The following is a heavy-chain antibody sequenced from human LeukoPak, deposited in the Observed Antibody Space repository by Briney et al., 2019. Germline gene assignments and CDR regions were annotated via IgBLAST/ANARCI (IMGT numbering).Heavy chain of an antibody. CDR3: ARDFDCSSTSCYSWFDP. Sequence: ASVKVSCKASGGTFSSYAISWVRQAPGQGLEWMGGIIPIFGTANYARKFQGRVTITTDESTSTAYMELSSLRSEDTAVYYCARDFDCSSTSCYSWFDPWGQGTLVTVSS. V-gene: IGHV1-69*05. CDR2: IIPIFGTA. J-gene: IGHJ5*02. D-gene: IGHD2-2*01. CDR1: GGTFSSYA.